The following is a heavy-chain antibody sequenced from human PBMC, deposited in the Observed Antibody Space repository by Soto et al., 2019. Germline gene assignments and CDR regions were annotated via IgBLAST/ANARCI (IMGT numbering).Heavy chain of an antibody. CDR3: ARSLPNCSGGSCYFDY. J-gene: IGHJ4*02. V-gene: IGHV1-2*02. D-gene: IGHD2-15*01. Sequence: SVKVSCKSSVYTLTNYYIHLVRQAPGQGLEWMGWINPNNGGTNSAQKFQGRVTMTRDTSISTAYMDLSRLRSDDTAVYYCARSLPNCSGGSCYFDYWGQGTLVTGSS. CDR1: VYTLTNYY. CDR2: INPNNGGT.